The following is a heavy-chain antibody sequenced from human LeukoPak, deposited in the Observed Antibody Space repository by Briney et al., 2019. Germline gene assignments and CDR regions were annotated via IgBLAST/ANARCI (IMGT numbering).Heavy chain of an antibody. CDR1: GGSISSSSYY. Sequence: PSETLSLTCTVSGGSISSSSYYWAWIRQPPGKGLEWIGSIYYSGSTYYNPSLKSRVSISIDTSDNQFSLKLSSVTAADTAVYYCARARGYDSTGENAFDIWGQGTMVTVSS. D-gene: IGHD3-22*01. CDR3: ARARGYDSTGENAFDI. CDR2: IYYSGST. J-gene: IGHJ3*02. V-gene: IGHV4-39*07.